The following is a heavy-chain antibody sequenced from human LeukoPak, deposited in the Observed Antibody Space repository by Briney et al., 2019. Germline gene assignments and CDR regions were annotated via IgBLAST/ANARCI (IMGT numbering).Heavy chain of an antibody. CDR1: GGSISSYY. D-gene: IGHD3-22*01. CDR2: IYYSANT. V-gene: IGHV4-59*01. Sequence: SETLSLTCTVSGGSISSYYWSWIRQPPGKGLEWIGYIYYSANTNYNPSLKSRVTISLDTSKNQFSLKLSSVTAADTAVYYCARGGSSGSMIYWGQGTLVTVSS. J-gene: IGHJ4*02. CDR3: ARGGSSGSMIY.